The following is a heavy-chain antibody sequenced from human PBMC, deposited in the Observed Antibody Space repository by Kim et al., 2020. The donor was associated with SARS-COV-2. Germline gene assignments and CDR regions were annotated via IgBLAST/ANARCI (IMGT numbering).Heavy chain of an antibody. J-gene: IGHJ4*02. Sequence: SETLSLTCTVSGGSISSSSYYWGWIRQPPGKGLEWIGSIYYSGSTYYNPSLKSRVTISVDTSKNQFSLKLSSVTAADTAVYYCARHGGGSLGLGVYAAYFDYWGQGTLVTVSS. CDR1: GGSISSSSYY. CDR3: ARHGGGSLGLGVYAAYFDY. V-gene: IGHV4-39*01. D-gene: IGHD2-8*02. CDR2: IYYSGST.